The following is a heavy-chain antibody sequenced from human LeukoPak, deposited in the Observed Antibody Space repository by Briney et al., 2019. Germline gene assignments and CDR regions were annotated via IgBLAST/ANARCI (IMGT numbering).Heavy chain of an antibody. D-gene: IGHD3-3*01. CDR3: ARSYYDFWSGYRDSSDLRNWFDP. CDR1: GYSFTSYW. CDR2: IYPGDSDT. J-gene: IGHJ5*02. Sequence: GESLKISCKGSGYSFTSYWIGWVRQMPGKGLEWMGIIYPGDSDTRYSPSFQGQVTISADKSISTAYLQWSSLKASDTAMYYCARSYYDFWSGYRDSSDLRNWFDPWGQGTLVTVSS. V-gene: IGHV5-51*01.